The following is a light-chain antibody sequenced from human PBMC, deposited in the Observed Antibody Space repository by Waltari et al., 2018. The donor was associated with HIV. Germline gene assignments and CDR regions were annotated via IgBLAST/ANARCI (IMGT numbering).Light chain of an antibody. J-gene: IGKJ1*01. CDR3: QQYKHWPLT. Sequence: VMTQSPATLSVCPGGRATLSCRASPPIFSDLAWYHQKPGQPPRRLIYGASTRATGVPDRFSGSGSGTEFTLTISRLQSEDFGVYYCQQYKHWPLTFGQGTRVEIK. V-gene: IGKV3-15*01. CDR2: GAS. CDR1: PPIFSD.